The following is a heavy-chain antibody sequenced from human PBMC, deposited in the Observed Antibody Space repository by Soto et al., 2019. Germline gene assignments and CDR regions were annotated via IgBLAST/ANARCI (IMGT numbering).Heavy chain of an antibody. Sequence: XSVMVTCNAFGYSFTSYGIGWVRRAPGQGLEWMGWISAYNGNTNYAQKLQGRVTMTTDTSTSTAYMELRSLRSDDTAVYYCARWGCSSTSCYASYYYYGMDVWGQGTTVTVSS. D-gene: IGHD2-2*01. J-gene: IGHJ6*02. CDR3: ARWGCSSTSCYASYYYYGMDV. CDR2: ISAYNGNT. V-gene: IGHV1-18*04. CDR1: GYSFTSYG.